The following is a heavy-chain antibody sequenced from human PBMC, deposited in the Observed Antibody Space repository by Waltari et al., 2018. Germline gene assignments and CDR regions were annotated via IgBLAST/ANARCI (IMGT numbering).Heavy chain of an antibody. J-gene: IGHJ5*02. D-gene: IGHD3-9*01. V-gene: IGHV4-34*01. CDR1: GGSFSGYY. CDR3: ARGERYFDWLLYNWFDP. CDR2: INHSGST. Sequence: QVQLQQWGAGLLKPSETLSLTCAVYGGSFSGYYWSWIRQPPGKGLEWIGEINHSGSTNHNPSLKSRVTISVDTSKNQFSLKLSSVTAADTAVYYCARGERYFDWLLYNWFDPWGQGTLVTVSS.